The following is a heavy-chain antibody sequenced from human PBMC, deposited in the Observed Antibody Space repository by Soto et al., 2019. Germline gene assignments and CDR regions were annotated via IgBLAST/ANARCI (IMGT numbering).Heavy chain of an antibody. CDR2: IYYSGTT. J-gene: IGHJ4*02. CDR1: GYSISSSNW. Sequence: QVQLQESGPGLVKPSDTLSLTCAVSGYSISSSNWWGWIRQPPGKGLEWIGYIYYSGTTYYNPSLKSXXTXSXATSKNQFSLKLTSVTAVDTAVYYCARREIEGPIDCWGQGTLVTVSS. V-gene: IGHV4-28*01. D-gene: IGHD1-26*01. CDR3: ARREIEGPIDC.